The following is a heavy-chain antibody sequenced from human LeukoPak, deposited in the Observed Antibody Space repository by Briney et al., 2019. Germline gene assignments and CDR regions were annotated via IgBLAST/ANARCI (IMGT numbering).Heavy chain of an antibody. CDR2: INHSGST. CDR1: GGSISSYY. J-gene: IGHJ4*02. V-gene: IGHV4-34*01. D-gene: IGHD3-22*01. CDR3: ARHPHYYDSSGYYKY. Sequence: SETLSLTCTVSGGSISSYYWSWIRQPPGKGLEWIGEINHSGSTNYNPSLKSRVTISVDTSKNQFSLKLSSVTAADTAVYYCARHPHYYDSSGYYKYWGQGTLVTVSS.